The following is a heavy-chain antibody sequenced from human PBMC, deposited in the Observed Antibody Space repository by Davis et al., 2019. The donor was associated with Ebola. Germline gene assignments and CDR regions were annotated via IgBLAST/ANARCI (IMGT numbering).Heavy chain of an antibody. CDR1: GFTFSNYA. V-gene: IGHV3-23*01. CDR2: ISGSGATT. CDR3: AKAMRGMATICDY. Sequence: GESLKISCAASGFTFSNYAMSWVRQAPGKGLEWVSGISGSGATTYYADSVKGRFTISRDNSKNTLYLQMNSLRAEDTAVYYCAKAMRGMATICDYWGQGTLVTVSS. J-gene: IGHJ4*02. D-gene: IGHD5-24*01.